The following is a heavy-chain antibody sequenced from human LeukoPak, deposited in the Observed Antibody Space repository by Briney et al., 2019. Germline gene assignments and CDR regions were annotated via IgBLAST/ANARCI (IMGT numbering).Heavy chain of an antibody. CDR1: AFTFSSYS. J-gene: IGHJ4*02. Sequence: PGRSLRPSCGAAAFTFSSYSTDWVRQVKNKGLEWVAVISYDGSNKYYADSVKGRFTISRDNSKTTLYLQMTSLRAEDTAVYYCAKDKAGTLSDYWGQGTLVTVSS. V-gene: IGHV3-30*18. D-gene: IGHD2/OR15-2a*01. CDR2: ISYDGSNK. CDR3: AKDKAGTLSDY.